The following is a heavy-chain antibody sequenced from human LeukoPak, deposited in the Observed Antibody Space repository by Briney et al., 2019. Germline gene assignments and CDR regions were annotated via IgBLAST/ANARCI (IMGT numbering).Heavy chain of an antibody. V-gene: IGHV1-69*13. CDR2: IIPIFSTA. CDR1: GGTFSSYA. J-gene: IGHJ4*02. D-gene: IGHD6-19*01. Sequence: EASVKVSCKASGGTFSSYAISWVRQAPGQGLEWMGGIIPIFSTANYAQKFQGRVTITADESTGTAYMELSSLRSEDTAVYYCARGSPGASVAGRQYIFDYWGQGTLVTVSS. CDR3: ARGSPGASVAGRQYIFDY.